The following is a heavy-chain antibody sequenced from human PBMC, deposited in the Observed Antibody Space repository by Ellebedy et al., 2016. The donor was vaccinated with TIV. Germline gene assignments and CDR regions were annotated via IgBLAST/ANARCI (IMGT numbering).Heavy chain of an antibody. J-gene: IGHJ2*01. V-gene: IGHV1-2*02. Sequence: AASVKVSCKASGYTFTGYYMHWVRQAPGQGLEWMGWINPNSGGTNYAQKLQGRVTMTTDTSTSTAYMELRSLRSDDTAVYYCARARGDSSGKYWYFDLWGRGTLVTVSS. CDR1: GYTFTGYY. D-gene: IGHD3-22*01. CDR2: INPNSGGT. CDR3: ARARGDSSGKYWYFDL.